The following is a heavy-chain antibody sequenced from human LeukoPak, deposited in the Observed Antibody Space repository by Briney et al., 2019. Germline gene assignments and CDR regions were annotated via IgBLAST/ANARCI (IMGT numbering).Heavy chain of an antibody. D-gene: IGHD2-15*01. V-gene: IGHV1-69*04. J-gene: IGHJ6*02. CDR2: IIPILGIA. CDR3: ANTVVEYYYYGMDV. CDR1: GGTFSSYA. Sequence: VASVKVSCKASGGTFSSYAISWVRQAPGQGLEWMGRIIPILGIANYAQRFQGRVTITADKSTSTAYMELSSLRSEDTAVYYCANTVVEYYYYGMDVWGQGTTVTVSS.